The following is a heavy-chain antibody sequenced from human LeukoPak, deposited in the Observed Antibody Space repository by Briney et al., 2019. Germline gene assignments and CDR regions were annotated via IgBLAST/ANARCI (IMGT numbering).Heavy chain of an antibody. CDR3: ARTGNGRKEPYYYYKDV. J-gene: IGHJ6*03. CDR2: IYYSGST. Sequence: SKTLSLTCTVSGGSISSYYWSWIQQPPGKGLEWMGYIYYSGSTNYNPSLKSRVTISVDTSKNQFSLKLSSVTAADTAVYYCARTGNGRKEPYYYYKDVWGKGTTVTVSS. CDR1: GGSISSYY. V-gene: IGHV4-59*01. D-gene: IGHD1-14*01.